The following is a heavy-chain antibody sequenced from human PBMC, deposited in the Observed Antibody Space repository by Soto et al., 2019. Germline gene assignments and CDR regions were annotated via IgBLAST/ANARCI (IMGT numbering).Heavy chain of an antibody. CDR1: GGSISSYY. Sequence: QVQLQESGPGLVKPSGTLSLTCTVSGGSISSYYWSWIRQPPGKGLEWIGYIYYSGSTNYNPSLKSRVTISVDTSKNQFSLKLSSVTAADTAVYYCARSSKRLYYFDYWGQGTLVTVSS. V-gene: IGHV4-59*01. CDR3: ARSSKRLYYFDY. J-gene: IGHJ4*02. CDR2: IYYSGST.